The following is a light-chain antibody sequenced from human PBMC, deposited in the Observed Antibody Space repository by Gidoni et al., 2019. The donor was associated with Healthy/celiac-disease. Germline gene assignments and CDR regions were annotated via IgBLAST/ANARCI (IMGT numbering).Light chain of an antibody. CDR2: WAS. Sequence: DIVMTQSPDSLAVSLGERATINCKYSQSDLYSSNNKNYLAWYQQKPGQPPKLLIDWASTRESGVPDRFSGSGSGTDFTLTISSLQAEDVAVYYCQQYYSTPRTFGQGTKVEIK. V-gene: IGKV4-1*01. CDR1: QSDLYSSNNKNY. CDR3: QQYYSTPRT. J-gene: IGKJ1*01.